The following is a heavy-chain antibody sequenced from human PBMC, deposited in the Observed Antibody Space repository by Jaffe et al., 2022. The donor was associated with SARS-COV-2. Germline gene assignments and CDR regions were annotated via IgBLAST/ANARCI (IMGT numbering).Heavy chain of an antibody. CDR2: IYYSGST. CDR1: GGSISSYY. V-gene: IGHV4-59*01. CDR3: ARGPPRENSSGWYSWYFDL. Sequence: QVQLQESGPGLVKPSETLSLTCTVSGGSISSYYWSWIRQPPGKGLEWIGYIYYSGSTNYNPSLKSRVTISVDTSKNQFSLKLSSVTAADTAVYYCARGPPRENSSGWYSWYFDLWGRGTLVTVSS. D-gene: IGHD6-19*01. J-gene: IGHJ2*01.